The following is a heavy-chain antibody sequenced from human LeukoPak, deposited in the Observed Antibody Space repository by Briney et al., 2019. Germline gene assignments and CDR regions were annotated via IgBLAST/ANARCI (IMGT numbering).Heavy chain of an antibody. CDR3: ATHHSGSYTSYGMDV. CDR1: GYTLTELS. CDR2: SDPEDGET. Sequence: ASVKVSCKVSGYTLTELSMHWVRQAPGKGLEWMGGSDPEDGETIYAQKFQGRVTMTEDTSTDTAYMELSSLRSEDTAVYYCATHHSGSYTSYGMDVWGQGTTVTVSS. D-gene: IGHD1-26*01. J-gene: IGHJ6*02. V-gene: IGHV1-24*01.